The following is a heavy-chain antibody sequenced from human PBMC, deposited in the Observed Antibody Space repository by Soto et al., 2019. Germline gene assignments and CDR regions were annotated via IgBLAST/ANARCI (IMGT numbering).Heavy chain of an antibody. J-gene: IGHJ3*01. D-gene: IGHD3-3*01. Sequence: QVQLVQSGAEVRKPGSSVKVSCKAPGGTFSTYIISWVRQAPGQGLEWMGRNIPLPDITNYAQKFQGRVTVSADRATSAAYMELTSLRSEDTAGYYCARDRITTRGDAFDLWCQGKMVTVSS. CDR2: NIPLPDIT. CDR1: GGTFSTYI. V-gene: IGHV1-69*08. CDR3: ARDRITTRGDAFDL.